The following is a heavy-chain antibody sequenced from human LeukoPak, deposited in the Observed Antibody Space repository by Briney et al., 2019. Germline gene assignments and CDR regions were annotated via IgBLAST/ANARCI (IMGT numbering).Heavy chain of an antibody. V-gene: IGHV3-23*01. CDR1: GFTFSSYA. J-gene: IGHJ4*02. CDR3: AKDPDYYDSSGYYQSPHLYFDY. D-gene: IGHD3-22*01. Sequence: GGSLRLSCAASGFTFSSYAMSWVRQAPGKGLEWVSAISGSGGSTYYADSVKGRFTISRDNSKNTLYLQMNSLRAEDTAVYYCAKDPDYYDSSGYYQSPHLYFDYWGQGTLVTVSS. CDR2: ISGSGGST.